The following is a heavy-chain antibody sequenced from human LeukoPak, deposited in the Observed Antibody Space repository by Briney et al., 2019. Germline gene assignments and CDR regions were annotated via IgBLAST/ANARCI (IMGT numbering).Heavy chain of an antibody. Sequence: PGGSLRLSCAASGVTFSSYAMSWVRQAPGKGLEWVSAISGSVGSTYYADSVKGRFTISRDNSKNTLYLQMNSRRAEDTAVYYCANFGTSFDYWGQGTLVTVSS. CDR3: ANFGTSFDY. CDR1: GVTFSSYA. V-gene: IGHV3-23*01. D-gene: IGHD6-13*01. J-gene: IGHJ4*02. CDR2: ISGSVGST.